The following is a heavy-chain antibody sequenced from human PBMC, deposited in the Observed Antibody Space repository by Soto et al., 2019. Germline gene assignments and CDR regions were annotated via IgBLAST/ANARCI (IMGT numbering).Heavy chain of an antibody. CDR3: ARGYTYGENAY. D-gene: IGHD5-18*01. Sequence: QVHLVQSGAEVKKPGASVKVSCKASGYTFTEYFMHWVRQAPGQGLEWMGWINPNSGGTKYSQKFQGRVTMTRDTSVNTAYMELSRLRSDDTAVVFCARGYTYGENAYCGQGTMVTVSS. CDR1: GYTFTEYF. V-gene: IGHV1-2*02. J-gene: IGHJ4*02. CDR2: INPNSGGT.